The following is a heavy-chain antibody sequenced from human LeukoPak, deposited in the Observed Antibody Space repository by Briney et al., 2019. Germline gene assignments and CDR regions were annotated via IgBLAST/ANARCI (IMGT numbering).Heavy chain of an antibody. D-gene: IGHD1-26*01. J-gene: IGHJ5*02. CDR3: AREVRSAWASFDP. CDR1: GDSITNSNYY. CDR2: IFYNGGP. V-gene: IGHV4-39*07. Sequence: SETLSLTCTASGDSITNSNYYWGWVRQSPGRGLECLGNIFYNGGPYYNPSFKSRVTISVDTSKNQFSLKLTSVTAADTAIYYCAREVRSAWASFDPWGQGTLVTVSS.